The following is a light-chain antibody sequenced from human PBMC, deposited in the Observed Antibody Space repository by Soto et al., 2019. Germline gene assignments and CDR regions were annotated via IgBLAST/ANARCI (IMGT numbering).Light chain of an antibody. CDR3: SSYTSSSTSVV. CDR1: SSDVGGYNY. Sequence: QSALTQPASVSGSPGQSITISCTGTSSDVGGYNYVSWYQQYPGKAPKLMIYDVSKRPPGVSNRFSGSKSGNTASLTISGLQAEDEADYYCSSYTSSSTSVVFGGGTKLTVL. J-gene: IGLJ2*01. V-gene: IGLV2-14*01. CDR2: DVS.